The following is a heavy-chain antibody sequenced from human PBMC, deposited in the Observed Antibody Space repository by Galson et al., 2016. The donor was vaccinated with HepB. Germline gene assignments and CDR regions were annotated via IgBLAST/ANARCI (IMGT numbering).Heavy chain of an antibody. Sequence: QSGAEVKKPGESLKISCEASGYTFTSYWIGWVRQVPGKGLEWVGHIYPGDSDTRYSQSFQGQVTISADRSSTTAYLQWSSLKASDRAIYYCARPRCRDGSRCSDPSFFDYWGQGTLVTASS. V-gene: IGHV5-51*01. CDR1: GYTFTSYW. CDR3: ARPRCRDGSRCSDPSFFDY. CDR2: IYPGDSDT. D-gene: IGHD2-15*01. J-gene: IGHJ4*02.